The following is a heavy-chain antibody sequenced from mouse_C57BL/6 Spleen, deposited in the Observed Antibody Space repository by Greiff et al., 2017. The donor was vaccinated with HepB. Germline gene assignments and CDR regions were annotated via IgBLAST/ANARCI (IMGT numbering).Heavy chain of an antibody. J-gene: IGHJ4*01. V-gene: IGHV2-6*01. D-gene: IGHD1-1*01. Sequence: VQLVESGPGLVAPSQRLSITCTVSGFSLTSYGVDWVRQSPGKGLEWLGVIWGVGSTNYNSALKSRLSISKDNSKSQVFLKMNSLQTDDTAMYYCARSLYYYGSRYAMDYWGQGTSVTVSS. CDR3: ARSLYYYGSRYAMDY. CDR2: IWGVGST. CDR1: GFSLTSYG.